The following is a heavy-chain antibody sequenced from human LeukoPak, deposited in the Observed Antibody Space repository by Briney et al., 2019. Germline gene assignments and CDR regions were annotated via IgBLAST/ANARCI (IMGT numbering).Heavy chain of an antibody. CDR3: AREGAMARLDY. V-gene: IGHV5-51*01. J-gene: IGHJ4*02. Sequence: GESLKISCKGSGYTFTSNWIGWVRQMPGKGLEWMGIIYPGDSDARYSPSFQGQVTISADKSISTAYLQWSSLKASDTAMYYCAREGAMARLDYWGQGTLVTVSS. D-gene: IGHD5-18*01. CDR1: GYTFTSNW. CDR2: IYPGDSDA.